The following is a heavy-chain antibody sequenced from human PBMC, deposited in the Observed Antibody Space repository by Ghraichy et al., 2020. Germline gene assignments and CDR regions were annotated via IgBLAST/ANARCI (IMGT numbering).Heavy chain of an antibody. Sequence: GGSLRLSCSAYGTIYSRSAMSWVRQASGKGLEWVSTINGGGSIKYYTDSVKGRFTVSRDNAKNMLYLDMTSLRAEDTAIYYCTRKYAFDVWGLGTAVNV. CDR3: TRKYAFDV. J-gene: IGHJ3*01. V-gene: IGHV3-23*01. CDR1: GTIYSRSA. CDR2: INGGGSIK.